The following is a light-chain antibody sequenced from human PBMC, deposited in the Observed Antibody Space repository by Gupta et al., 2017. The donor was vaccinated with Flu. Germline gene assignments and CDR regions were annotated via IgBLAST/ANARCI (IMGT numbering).Light chain of an antibody. CDR3: AAWDDSLNGAYV. Sequence: QPVVTQPPSAAGTPGQRVIISSSGSRSNIGSYTVDWYQQPPVTAPKLLIYDTNDRPSGVPDRLSGSKSGTSASLAISGLQSEDEADYYCAAWDDSLNGAYVFGTGTKVTVL. CDR2: DTN. V-gene: IGLV1-44*01. J-gene: IGLJ1*01. CDR1: RSNIGSYT.